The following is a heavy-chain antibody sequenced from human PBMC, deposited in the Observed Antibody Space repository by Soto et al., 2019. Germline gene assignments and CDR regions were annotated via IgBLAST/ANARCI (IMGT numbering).Heavy chain of an antibody. J-gene: IGHJ6*02. CDR3: AREYSSGRNYYGMDV. CDR2: ISDDGSNK. Sequence: GGSLRLSCAASGFTFSSYAMHWVRQAPGKGLEWVAVISDDGSNKYYADSVKGRFTISRDNAKNTLYLQMNSLRAEDTAVYYCAREYSSGRNYYGMDVWGQGTTVTVSS. CDR1: GFTFSSYA. V-gene: IGHV3-30-3*01. D-gene: IGHD6-19*01.